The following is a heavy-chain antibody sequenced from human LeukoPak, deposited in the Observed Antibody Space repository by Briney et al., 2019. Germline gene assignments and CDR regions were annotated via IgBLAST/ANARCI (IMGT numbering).Heavy chain of an antibody. Sequence: GGSLRLSCAASGFTFSSYEMNWVRQAPGKGLEWVSYISSSGSTIYYADSMKGRFTLSRDNAKNSLYLRMNSLRAEDTAVYYCARVGRSGWPYYLDSWGQGTLVTVSS. J-gene: IGHJ4*02. CDR2: ISSSGSTI. D-gene: IGHD6-19*01. CDR1: GFTFSSYE. V-gene: IGHV3-48*03. CDR3: ARVGRSGWPYYLDS.